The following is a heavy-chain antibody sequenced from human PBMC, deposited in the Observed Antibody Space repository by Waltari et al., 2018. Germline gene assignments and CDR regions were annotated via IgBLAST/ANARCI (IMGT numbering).Heavy chain of an antibody. CDR1: GFTFSSYA. D-gene: IGHD6-19*01. CDR3: ARVSGWYYFDY. J-gene: IGHJ4*02. CDR2: ISYDGSNK. V-gene: IGHV3-30-3*01. Sequence: QVQLVESGGGVVQPGRSLRLSCAASGFTFSSYAMHWVRQAPGKGLEWVAVISYDGSNKYYADSVKGRFTISRDNSKNTLYLQMNSLRAEDTAVYYCARVSGWYYFDYWGQGTLVTVSS.